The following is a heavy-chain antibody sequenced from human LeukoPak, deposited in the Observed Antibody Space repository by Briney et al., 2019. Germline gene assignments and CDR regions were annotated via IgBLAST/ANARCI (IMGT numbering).Heavy chain of an antibody. CDR2: ISGSGTST. V-gene: IGHV3-23*01. CDR1: GFIFSTYA. J-gene: IGHJ4*02. Sequence: GGSLRLSCAASGFIFSTYAMNWVRQAPGKGLEWVSAISGSGTSTYYADSVKGRFTISRDNSKNALYLQMNSLRAEDTGVYHCAKATRATATVSSDFWGQGTLVTVSS. CDR3: AKATRATATVSSDF. D-gene: IGHD5-18*01.